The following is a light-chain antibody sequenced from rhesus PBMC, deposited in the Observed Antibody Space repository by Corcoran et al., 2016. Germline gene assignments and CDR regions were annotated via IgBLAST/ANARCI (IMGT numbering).Light chain of an antibody. CDR2: KAS. J-gene: IGKJ2*01. Sequence: DIQMTQSPSSLSASVGDTVTITCRASQSISSWLDWYQQKPGKAPKVLIYKASSLHSGVPSRFSGNGSGTDFTLTISSLQPEDFATYFCLQYSSSPCSFGQGTKVEIK. V-gene: IGKV1-22*01. CDR1: QSISSW. CDR3: LQYSSSPCS.